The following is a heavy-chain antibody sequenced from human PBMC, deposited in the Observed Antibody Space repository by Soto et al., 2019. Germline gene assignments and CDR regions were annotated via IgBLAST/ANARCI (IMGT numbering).Heavy chain of an antibody. CDR1: GFTFSSYG. CDR3: ANYGDQAYYFDY. D-gene: IGHD4-17*01. Sequence: QVQLVESGGGVVQPGTSLRLSCAASGFTFSSYGMHWVRQAPGKGLEWVAVISYDGSNKYYADSVKGRFTISRDNSKNTLYLQMNSLRAEDTAVYYCANYGDQAYYFDYWGQGTLVTVSS. V-gene: IGHV3-30*18. J-gene: IGHJ4*02. CDR2: ISYDGSNK.